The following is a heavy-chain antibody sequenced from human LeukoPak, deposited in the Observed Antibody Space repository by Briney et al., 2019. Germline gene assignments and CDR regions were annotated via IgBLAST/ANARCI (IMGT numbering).Heavy chain of an antibody. D-gene: IGHD2-21*02. CDR1: GESFSAYY. CDR2: INHSGST. Sequence: TAETLSLTCAVYGESFSAYYWSWIRQPPGKGLEWIGEINHSGSTDYNPSLKSRVTISVDTSKNQFSLKLSSVTAADTAVYYCARGGFYCGGDCYFDYWGQGTLVTVSS. J-gene: IGHJ4*02. CDR3: ARGGFYCGGDCYFDY. V-gene: IGHV4-34*01.